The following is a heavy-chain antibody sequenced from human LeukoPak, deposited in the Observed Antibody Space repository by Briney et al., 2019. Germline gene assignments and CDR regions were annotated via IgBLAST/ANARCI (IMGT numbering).Heavy chain of an antibody. CDR3: ASYKVIVGATLVPYAFDI. V-gene: IGHV4-39*01. CDR2: IDYSGST. J-gene: IGHJ3*02. CDR1: GGSISSSSYY. D-gene: IGHD1-26*01. Sequence: SETLSLTCTVSGGSISSSSYYWGWIRQPPGKGLEWIGSIDYSGSTYYNPSLKSRVTISVDTSKNQFSLKLSSVTAADTAVYYCASYKVIVGATLVPYAFDIWGQGTMVTVSS.